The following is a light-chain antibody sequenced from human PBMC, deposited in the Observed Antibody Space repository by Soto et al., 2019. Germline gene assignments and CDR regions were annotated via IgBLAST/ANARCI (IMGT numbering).Light chain of an antibody. CDR2: DAS. CDR3: QQYNSWT. Sequence: DIQMTQSPPTLSASVGDRVTITCRASQSISSWLAWYQQKPGKAPKLLIYDASSLESGVPSRFSGSGSGTEFTLTISSLQPDDFATYYCQQYNSWTFGQGTKVDIK. CDR1: QSISSW. J-gene: IGKJ1*01. V-gene: IGKV1-5*01.